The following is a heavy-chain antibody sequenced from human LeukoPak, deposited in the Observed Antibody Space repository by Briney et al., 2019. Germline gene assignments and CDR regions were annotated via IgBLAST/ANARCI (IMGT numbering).Heavy chain of an antibody. D-gene: IGHD2-2*01. V-gene: IGHV3-23*01. CDR2: ISSSGGST. Sequence: PGGSLKLSWAAPGFPFRSYAMPWFRKAPGKGLDWVSGISSSGGSTYYADSVKGRFTISRDNSKNTLYLQMNSLRAEDTAVYYCAKGYCSSTSCSHYYYYYYMDVWGKGTTVTVSS. CDR1: GFPFRSYA. J-gene: IGHJ6*03. CDR3: AKGYCSSTSCSHYYYYYYMDV.